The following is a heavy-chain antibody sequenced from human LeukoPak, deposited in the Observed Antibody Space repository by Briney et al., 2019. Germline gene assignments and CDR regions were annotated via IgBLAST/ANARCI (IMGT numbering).Heavy chain of an antibody. CDR3: ARDKGTLGGDY. J-gene: IGHJ4*02. CDR2: INPNSGGT. CDR1: GYTFTGYY. Sequence: ASVKVSCKASGYTFTGYYIHWVRQAPGQGLEWMGLINPNSGGTNYAQRFQGRVTMTRDTSISTAYMELSNLTSDDTAVYFCARDKGTLGGDYWGQGTLVTVSS. V-gene: IGHV1-2*02. D-gene: IGHD3-16*01.